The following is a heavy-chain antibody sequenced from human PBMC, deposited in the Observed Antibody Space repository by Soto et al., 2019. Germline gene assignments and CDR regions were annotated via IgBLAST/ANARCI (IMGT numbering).Heavy chain of an antibody. D-gene: IGHD3-22*01. V-gene: IGHV1-24*01. Sequence: ASVKVSCKVSGDTLTELSMHWVRQAPGKGLEWMGGFDPEDGETIYAQRFQGRVTMTEDTSTDTAYMELSSLRSEDTAVYYCASVVSPSGVYYYYGMDVWGQGTSVTVAS. CDR1: GDTLTELS. J-gene: IGHJ6*02. CDR2: FDPEDGET. CDR3: ASVVSPSGVYYYYGMDV.